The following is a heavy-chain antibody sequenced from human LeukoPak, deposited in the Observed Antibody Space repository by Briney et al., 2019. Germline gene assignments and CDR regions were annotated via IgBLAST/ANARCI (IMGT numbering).Heavy chain of an antibody. CDR1: GFTFSSYS. D-gene: IGHD6-13*01. V-gene: IGHV3-48*01. Sequence: PGGSLRLSCAASGFTFSSYSMNWVRQAPGKGLEWISYISTSSSSTYYADSVKGRFTISRDNSKNTLYLQMNSLKTEDTAVYYCTTGAAAGDYWGQGTLVTVSS. CDR2: ISTSSSST. CDR3: TTGAAAGDY. J-gene: IGHJ4*02.